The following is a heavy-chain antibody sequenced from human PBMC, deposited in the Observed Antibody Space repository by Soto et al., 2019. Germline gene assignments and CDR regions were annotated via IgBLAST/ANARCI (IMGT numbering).Heavy chain of an antibody. V-gene: IGHV7-4-1*01. CDR1: GYTFTSYA. J-gene: IGHJ6*02. D-gene: IGHD2-2*01. CDR2: INTNTGNP. CDR3: AREIVPAAMLYYYYGMDV. Sequence: QVQLVQSGSELKKPGASVKVSCKASGYTFTSYAMHWVRQAPGQRLEWMGWINTNTGNPTYAQGFTGRFVFSLDTSVSTAYLQICSLKAEDTAVYYCAREIVPAAMLYYYYGMDVWGHGTTVTVSS.